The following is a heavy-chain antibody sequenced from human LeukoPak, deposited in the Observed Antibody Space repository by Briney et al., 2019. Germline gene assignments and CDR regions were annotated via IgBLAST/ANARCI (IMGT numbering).Heavy chain of an antibody. CDR3: ARNMDTAMYYYYGMDV. CDR1: GGSISSYY. CDR2: IYTSGST. Sequence: SETLSLTCTVSGGSISSYYWSWIRQPAGKGLEWIGRIYTSGSTNYNPSLKSRVTMSVDTSKNQFSLKLSSVTAADTAVYYCARNMDTAMYYYYGMDVWGQGPRSPSP. V-gene: IGHV4-4*07. D-gene: IGHD5-18*01. J-gene: IGHJ6*02.